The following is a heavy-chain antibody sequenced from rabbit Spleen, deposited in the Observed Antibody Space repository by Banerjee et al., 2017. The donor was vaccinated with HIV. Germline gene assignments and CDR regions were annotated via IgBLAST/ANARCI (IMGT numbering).Heavy chain of an antibody. Sequence: QEQLEESGGDLVKPEGSLTLTCTASGFSFSSGYWICWVRQAPGKGLEWIACIHGGSINNIYYASWVNGRFSISRENTQNTVTLQMTSLTAADTATYFCARETSSGWGIVSFYFTLWGQGTLVTVS. CDR2: IHGGSINNI. CDR3: ARETSSGWGIVSFYFTL. V-gene: IGHV1S45*01. CDR1: GFSFSSGYW. D-gene: IGHD4-1*01. J-gene: IGHJ4*01.